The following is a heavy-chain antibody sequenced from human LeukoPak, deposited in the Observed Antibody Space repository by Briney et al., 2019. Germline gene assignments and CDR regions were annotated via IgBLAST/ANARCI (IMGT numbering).Heavy chain of an antibody. CDR2: IYHSGST. J-gene: IGHJ4*02. CDR3: ARVGYYDSSGYYSYAYFDY. Sequence: SETLSLTCTVSGGSISSYYWSWIRQPPGKGLEWIGYIYHSGSTYYDPSLKSRVTISVDRSKNQFSLKLSSVTAADTAVYYCARVGYYDSSGYYSYAYFDYWGQGTLVTVSS. V-gene: IGHV4-59*12. CDR1: GGSISSYY. D-gene: IGHD3-22*01.